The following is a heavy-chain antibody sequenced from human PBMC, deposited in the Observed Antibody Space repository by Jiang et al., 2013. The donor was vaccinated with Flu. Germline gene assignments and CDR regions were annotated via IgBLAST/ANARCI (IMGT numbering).Heavy chain of an antibody. CDR1: GFTFSSYG. J-gene: IGHJ4*02. V-gene: IGHV3-23*04. D-gene: IGHD2/OR15-2a*01. CDR2: ISGGSDRT. CDR3: AKGIGYFDY. Sequence: VQLVESGGGLVQPGGSLRLSCAASGFTFSSYGMTWVRQAPGKGLEWVSTISGGSDRTYYADSVKGRFTVSRDNSQNTLYVQMDSLRAEDTAVYYCAKGIGYFDYWGQGTQVTVSS.